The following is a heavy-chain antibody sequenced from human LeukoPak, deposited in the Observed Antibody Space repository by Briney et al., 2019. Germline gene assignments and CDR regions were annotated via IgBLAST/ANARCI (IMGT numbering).Heavy chain of an antibody. J-gene: IGHJ5*02. CDR1: GGTFSSYA. D-gene: IGHD5-12*01. CDR3: ARTPDIVATITWFDP. Sequence: ASVKVSCKASGGTFSSYAISWVRQAPGQGLGWMGGIIPIFGTANYAQKFQGRVTITTDESTSTAYMELSSLRSEDTAVYYCARTPDIVATITWFDPWGQGTLVTVSS. CDR2: IIPIFGTA. V-gene: IGHV1-69*05.